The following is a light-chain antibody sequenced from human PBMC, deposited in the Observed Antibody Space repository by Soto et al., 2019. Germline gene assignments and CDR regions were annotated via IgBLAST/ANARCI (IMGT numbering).Light chain of an antibody. Sequence: EIVMTQSPATLSVSPGERATLSCRASQSVSSNLAWYQQKPGQAPRLLIYGASTRATGIPARFSGSGSGTEFTLTISSLQSEDVAVYYCQHYNNWPPLFTFGPGTKVDIK. CDR3: QHYNNWPPLFT. CDR2: GAS. J-gene: IGKJ3*01. V-gene: IGKV3-15*01. CDR1: QSVSSN.